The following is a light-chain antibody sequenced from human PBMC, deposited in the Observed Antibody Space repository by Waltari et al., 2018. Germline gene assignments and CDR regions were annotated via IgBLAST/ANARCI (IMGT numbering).Light chain of an antibody. CDR2: GAS. V-gene: IGKV3-20*01. J-gene: IGKJ2*01. CDR3: QQYSSSPFT. CDR1: QSVSSSF. Sequence: ETVLTQSPGTLSLSPGERATLSCRASQSVSSSFLAGYQQKPGQAPRLLIYGASSRAIGIPDRFSGSGSGTDFTLTISRLEPEDFAVYFCQQYSSSPFTFGQGTKLEIK.